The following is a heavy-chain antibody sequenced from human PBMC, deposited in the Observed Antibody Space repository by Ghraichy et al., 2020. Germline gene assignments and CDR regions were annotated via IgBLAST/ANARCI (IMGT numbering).Heavy chain of an antibody. CDR1: DGSVSNIDYY. J-gene: IGHJ5*02. CDR2: IYYSGNT. Sequence: SETLSLTCTVSDGSVSNIDYYWSWIRQPPGKGLEWIGYIYYSGNTNYNPSLKRRVTISLDTSKNQLSLKMSSVTEADTAVYYCARVLGCCTSRCSPVGGYNFFDPWGQGTLVTVSS. D-gene: IGHD2-8*01. V-gene: IGHV4-61*08. CDR3: ARVLGCCTSRCSPVGGYNFFDP.